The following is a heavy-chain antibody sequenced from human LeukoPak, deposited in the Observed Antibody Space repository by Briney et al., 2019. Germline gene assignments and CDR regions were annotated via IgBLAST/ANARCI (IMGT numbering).Heavy chain of an antibody. CDR2: ISSSSSYI. V-gene: IGHV3-21*01. D-gene: IGHD3-10*01. J-gene: IGHJ4*02. CDR1: GFTFSRNS. Sequence: GGSLRLSCAASGFTFSRNSMSWVRQAPGKGLEWVSSISSSSSYIYYADSVKGRFTISRDNAKNSLYLQMNSLRAEDTAVFYCARADYYDSGSFYPLNFWGQGTLVTVSS. CDR3: ARADYYDSGSFYPLNF.